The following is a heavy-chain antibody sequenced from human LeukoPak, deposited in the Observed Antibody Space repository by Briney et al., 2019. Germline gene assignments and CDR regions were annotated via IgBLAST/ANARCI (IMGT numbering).Heavy chain of an antibody. D-gene: IGHD3-3*01. CDR1: GFTFSSYW. CDR2: IKQDGSEK. CDR3: AHHGGGTIRLGAFDI. J-gene: IGHJ3*02. V-gene: IGHV3-7*03. Sequence: PGGSLRLSCAASGFTFSSYWMSWVRQAPGKGLEWVANIKQDGSEKYYVDSVKGRFTISRDNSKNTLYLQMSSLRAEDTAVYYCAHHGGGTIRLGAFDIWGQGTMVTVSS.